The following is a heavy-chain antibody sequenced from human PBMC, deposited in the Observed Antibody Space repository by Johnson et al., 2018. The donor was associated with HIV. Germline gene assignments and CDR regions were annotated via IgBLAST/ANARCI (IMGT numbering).Heavy chain of an antibody. D-gene: IGHD5-18*01. CDR1: GFTFSSYG. V-gene: IGHV3-33*01. J-gene: IGHJ3*02. Sequence: QVQLVESGGGVVQPGRSLRLSCAASGFTFSSYGMHWVRQAPGKGLEWVAVIWYDGSNKYYADSVKGRFTISRDNSKNTLYLQMNSLRAEDTAVYYCARVDKAMPWRAAFDIWGQGTMVTVSS. CDR3: ARVDKAMPWRAAFDI. CDR2: IWYDGSNK.